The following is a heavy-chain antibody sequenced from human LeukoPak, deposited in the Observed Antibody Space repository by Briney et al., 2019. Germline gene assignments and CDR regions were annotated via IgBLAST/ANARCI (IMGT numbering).Heavy chain of an antibody. CDR1: GFTFSSYE. CDR2: ITSSGSPI. J-gene: IGHJ3*02. V-gene: IGHV3-48*03. D-gene: IGHD1-26*01. Sequence: PGRSLRLSCAASGFTFSSYEMNWVRQAPGKGLEWISFITSSGSPIYYADSVKGRFTISRDNAKNSLYLQMISLRAEDTAIYYCARSPYSGMAFDIWGQGTMVTVSS. CDR3: ARSPYSGMAFDI.